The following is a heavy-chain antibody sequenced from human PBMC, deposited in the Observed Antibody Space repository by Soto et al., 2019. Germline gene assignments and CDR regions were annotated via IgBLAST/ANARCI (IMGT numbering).Heavy chain of an antibody. J-gene: IGHJ4*02. CDR1: GYTFTAYY. CDR2: INPNSGDT. CDR3: ARVGFSSSSGGY. Sequence: ASVKVSCKSSGYTFTAYYMHWVRQAPGQGLEWMGWINPNSGDTNYPQKFQGRVTMTRDTSINTVYMELSRLRSDDTAVYYCARVGFSSSSGGYWGQGTLVTVSS. V-gene: IGHV1-2*02. D-gene: IGHD6-6*01.